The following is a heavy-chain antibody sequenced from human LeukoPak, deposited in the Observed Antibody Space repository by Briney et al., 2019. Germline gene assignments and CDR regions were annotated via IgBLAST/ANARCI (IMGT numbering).Heavy chain of an antibody. CDR1: VYSFTSCY. CDR2: INPNSGGT. D-gene: IGHD1-26*01. V-gene: IGHV1-2*02. J-gene: IGHJ5*02. CDR3: ASVVLSYSENWVDP. Sequence: ASVKVSCEASVYSFTSCYLYCGRQAPGQGLEWMGWINPNSGGTKYTQKFQGRVTMTRDTSISTAYMELSRLRSDDTAVYYGASVVLSYSENWVDPWGQGTLVTVSS.